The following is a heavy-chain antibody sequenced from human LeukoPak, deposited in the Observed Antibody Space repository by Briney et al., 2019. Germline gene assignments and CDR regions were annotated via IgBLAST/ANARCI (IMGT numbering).Heavy chain of an antibody. CDR3: ARDGIAAGLYWFDP. CDR2: IFYSGST. Sequence: SETLSLTCTVSGGSISTSNYYWGWIRQPPGKGLEWIGNIFYSGSTYYSPSLKSRVTISLDTSKNQFSLKLSSVTAADTAVYYCARDGIAAGLYWFDPWGQGTLVIVSS. J-gene: IGHJ5*02. D-gene: IGHD6-13*01. CDR1: GGSISTSNYY. V-gene: IGHV4-39*07.